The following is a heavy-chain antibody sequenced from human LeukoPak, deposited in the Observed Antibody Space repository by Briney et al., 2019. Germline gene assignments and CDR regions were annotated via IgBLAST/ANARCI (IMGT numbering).Heavy chain of an antibody. CDR2: IYASGKT. J-gene: IGHJ4*02. V-gene: IGHV4-61*02. D-gene: IGHD3-16*02. Sequence: SQTLSLTCTVSGDSISRGRYYWSWVRQPAGKELEWIGRIYASGKTDYNPYTPSLKSRVAMSLDTSKNQVSLYLTSVTAADTAMYFCARETMYYDYVWGSYRLPWGYFDYWGQGTLVTVSS. CDR1: GDSISRGRYY. CDR3: ARETMYYDYVWGSYRLPWGYFDY.